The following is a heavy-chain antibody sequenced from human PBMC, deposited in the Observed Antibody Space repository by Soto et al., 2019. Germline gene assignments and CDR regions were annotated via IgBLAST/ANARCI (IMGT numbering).Heavy chain of an antibody. CDR1: GGSFSGYY. CDR3: ASLTSYYDILTGYYSPCFDP. D-gene: IGHD3-9*01. V-gene: IGHV4-34*01. CDR2: INHSGST. J-gene: IGHJ5*02. Sequence: SETLSLTCAVYGGSFSGYYWSWIRQPPGKGLEWIGEINHSGSTNYNPSLKSRVTISVDTSKNQFSLKLSSVTAADTAVYYCASLTSYYDILTGYYSPCFDPWGQGTLVTVSS.